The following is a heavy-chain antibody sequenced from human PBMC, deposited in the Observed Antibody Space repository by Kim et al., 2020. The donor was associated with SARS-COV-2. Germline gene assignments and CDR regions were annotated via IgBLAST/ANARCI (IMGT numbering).Heavy chain of an antibody. V-gene: IGHV3-7*01. CDR3: ARDPHLNYHDSSGYSWGGDY. J-gene: IGHJ4*02. Sequence: GGSLRLSCAASGFTFSSYWMSWVRQAPGKGLEWVANIKQDGSEKYYVDSVKGRFTISRDNAKDSLYRQMNSLRAEDTAVYYCARDPHLNYHDSSGYSWGGDYWGQGTLVTVSS. CDR1: GFTFSSYW. CDR2: IKQDGSEK. D-gene: IGHD3-22*01.